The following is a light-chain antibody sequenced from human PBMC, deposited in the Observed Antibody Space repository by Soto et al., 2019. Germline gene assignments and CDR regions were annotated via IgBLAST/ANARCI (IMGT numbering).Light chain of an antibody. CDR1: QSVSSSY. CDR2: GAS. Sequence: EIVLTQSPGTLSLSPGERATLSCRASQSVSSSYLAWYQQKPGQAPRLLIYGASSRSTGIPDRFSGSGSGTAFTLTISRLEPADFALYYCQQYGSSPPYTFGQGTELEIK. CDR3: QQYGSSPPYT. V-gene: IGKV3-20*01. J-gene: IGKJ2*01.